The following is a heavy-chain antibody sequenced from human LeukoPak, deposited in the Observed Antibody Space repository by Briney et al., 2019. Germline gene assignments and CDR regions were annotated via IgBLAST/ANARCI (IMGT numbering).Heavy chain of an antibody. D-gene: IGHD3-10*01. J-gene: IGHJ4*02. CDR3: ARTYGSGSYYNRFDY. CDR1: GYTFTSFA. V-gene: IGHV1-3*01. CDR2: INAGNGNT. Sequence: ASVKVSCKASGYTFTSFAMHWVRQAPGQRLEWMGWINAGNGNTKYSQKFQGRVTITRDTSASTAYMELSSLRSEGTAVYYCARTYGSGSYYNRFDYWGQGTLVTVSS.